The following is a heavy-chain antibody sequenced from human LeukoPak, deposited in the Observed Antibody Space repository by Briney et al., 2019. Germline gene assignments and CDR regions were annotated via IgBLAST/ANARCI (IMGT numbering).Heavy chain of an antibody. V-gene: IGHV1-2*02. CDR1: GYTFTGYY. J-gene: IGHJ4*02. D-gene: IGHD2-15*01. CDR3: ARAAQPRSGGSCYYY. Sequence: GASVKVSCRSSGYTFTGYYMHWVRHAPGQGLEWMGWINPNSGGTNYAQKFQGRVTMTRDTSISTAYMELSRLRSDDTAVYYCARAAQPRSGGSCYYYWGQVTLVTVSS. CDR2: INPNSGGT.